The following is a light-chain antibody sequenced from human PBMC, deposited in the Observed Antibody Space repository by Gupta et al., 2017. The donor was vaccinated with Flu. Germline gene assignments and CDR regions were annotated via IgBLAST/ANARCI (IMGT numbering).Light chain of an antibody. CDR2: DAS. V-gene: IGKV3-11*01. CDR1: QSVKGA. Sequence: EVVLTQSPATLSLSPGERATLSCRASQSVKGALAWYHQKPGQAPRLLVYDASNRAAGIPVTFSGSGSGTDFTLTISNLEPEDFAVYYCQQRAYWPITFGGGTKVDIK. J-gene: IGKJ4*01. CDR3: QQRAYWPIT.